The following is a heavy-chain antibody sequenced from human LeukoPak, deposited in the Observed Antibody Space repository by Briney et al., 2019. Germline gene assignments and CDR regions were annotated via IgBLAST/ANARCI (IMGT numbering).Heavy chain of an antibody. V-gene: IGHV3-30-3*01. CDR2: ISYDGSNK. CDR1: GFTFSSYA. CDR3: AKDGGSHVEMATIGYFDY. Sequence: PGGSLRLSCAASGFTFSSYAMHWVRQAPGKGLEWVAVISYDGSNKYYADSVKGRFTISRDNSKNTLYLQMNSLRAEDTAVYYCAKDGGSHVEMATIGYFDYWGQGTLVTVSS. D-gene: IGHD5-24*01. J-gene: IGHJ4*02.